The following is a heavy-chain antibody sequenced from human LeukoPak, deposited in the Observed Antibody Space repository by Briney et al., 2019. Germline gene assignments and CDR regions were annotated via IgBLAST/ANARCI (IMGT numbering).Heavy chain of an antibody. CDR1: GFTFSSYG. Sequence: PGGSLRLSCAASGFTFSSYGMHWVRQAPGKGLEWVAVISYDGSNKYYADSVKGRFTISRDNSKNTLYLQMNSLRAEDTAVYYCAKSTQQLVRGVFDYWGQGTLVTVSS. V-gene: IGHV3-30*18. CDR3: AKSTQQLVRGVFDY. D-gene: IGHD6-13*01. J-gene: IGHJ4*02. CDR2: ISYDGSNK.